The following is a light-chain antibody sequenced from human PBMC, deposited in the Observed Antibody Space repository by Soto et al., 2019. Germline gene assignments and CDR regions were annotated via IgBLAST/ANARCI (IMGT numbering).Light chain of an antibody. CDR3: QSYDSSLTSWV. J-gene: IGLJ3*02. Sequence: QSVLTQPPSVSGAPGQRVTISCTESSSNIGAGYDVHWYQQLPGTAPKLLIYGNNNRPSGVPDRFSGSKSVTSASLAITGLQAEDEADYYCQSYDSSLTSWVFGGGTQLTVL. V-gene: IGLV1-40*01. CDR1: SSNIGAGYD. CDR2: GNN.